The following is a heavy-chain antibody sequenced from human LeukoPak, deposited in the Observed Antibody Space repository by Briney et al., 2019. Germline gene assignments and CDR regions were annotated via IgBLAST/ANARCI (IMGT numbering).Heavy chain of an antibody. Sequence: GASVKVSCKASGYTFTSCDINWVRQATGQGREGMGWMNPNSGNTGYAQSFQGRITMTRDISIGTAYMELSNLTSEDTAIYYCTRGSSGRRDNWGQGTLVTVSA. J-gene: IGHJ4*02. D-gene: IGHD6-19*01. CDR3: TRGSSGRRDN. CDR1: GYTFTSCD. CDR2: MNPNSGNT. V-gene: IGHV1-8*01.